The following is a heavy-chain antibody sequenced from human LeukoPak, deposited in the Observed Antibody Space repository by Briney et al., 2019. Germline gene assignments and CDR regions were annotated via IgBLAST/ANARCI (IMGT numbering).Heavy chain of an antibody. CDR3: ARRGYFYGSGSYYPLDS. V-gene: IGHV1-46*01. D-gene: IGHD3-10*01. CDR2: INPSIGSI. CDR1: GYTFTSYY. Sequence: GAPVTVSCKASGYTFTSYYMHWVRQAPGQGLEWMGVINPSIGSISYAQKFQGRVTMTRDTSTSTVYMELSRLRSEDTAVYFCARRGYFYGSGSYYPLDSWGQGTLVTVSS. J-gene: IGHJ4*02.